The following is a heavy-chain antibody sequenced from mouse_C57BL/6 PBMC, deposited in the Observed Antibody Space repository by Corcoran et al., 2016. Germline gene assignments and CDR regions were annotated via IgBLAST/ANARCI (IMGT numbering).Heavy chain of an antibody. Sequence: QIQLVQSGPELKKPGETVKISCKASGYTFTTYGMSWVKLAPGKGLKWMGWINTYSGVPTYADDFKGRFAFSLETSASTAYLQINNLKNEDTATYFCVRALITTVVAYYFDYWGQGTTLTVSS. CDR1: GYTFTTYG. CDR2: INTYSGVP. CDR3: VRALITTVVAYYFDY. V-gene: IGHV9-3*01. D-gene: IGHD1-1*01. J-gene: IGHJ2*01.